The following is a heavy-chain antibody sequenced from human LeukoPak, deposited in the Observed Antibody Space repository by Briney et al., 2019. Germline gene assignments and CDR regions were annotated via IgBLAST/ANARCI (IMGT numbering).Heavy chain of an antibody. J-gene: IGHJ4*02. Sequence: GGSLRLSCAASGFTLSDYGIHWVRQAPGKGLEWVALIWYDGSNKYYADSVKGRFTISRDNSKNTVYLHMNSLRVEDTAVYYCARCRSASSSSWYVLDFWGQGTLVTASS. D-gene: IGHD6-13*01. CDR3: ARCRSASSSSWYVLDF. CDR1: GFTLSDYG. V-gene: IGHV3-33*01. CDR2: IWYDGSNK.